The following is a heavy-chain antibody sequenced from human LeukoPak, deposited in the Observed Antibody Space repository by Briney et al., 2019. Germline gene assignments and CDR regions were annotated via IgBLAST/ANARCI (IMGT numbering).Heavy chain of an antibody. CDR1: GGSISSSSYY. CDR2: IYYSGST. D-gene: IGHD3-10*01. Sequence: SETLALTCTVSGGSISSSSYYWGWIRQPPGKGLEWIGSIYYSGSTYYNPSLKSRVTISVDTSKNQSSLKLSSVTAADTAVYYCARHAFYYGSGSDWFDPWGQGTLVTVSS. CDR3: ARHAFYYGSGSDWFDP. J-gene: IGHJ5*02. V-gene: IGHV4-39*01.